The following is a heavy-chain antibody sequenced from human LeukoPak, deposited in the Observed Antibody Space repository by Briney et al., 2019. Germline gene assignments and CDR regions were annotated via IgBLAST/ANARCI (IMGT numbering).Heavy chain of an antibody. CDR3: ARVWDTNFDY. CDR2: IYPSGNT. CDR1: GGSMSPYF. Sequence: SETLSLTCTVSGGSMSPYFWSWIRQPAGKGLEWIGRIYPSGNTNYNPSLKSRVTMSVDTSKNQFSLMLSSVTAADTAVYCCARVWDTNFDYWGQGTLVTVSS. D-gene: IGHD1-26*01. V-gene: IGHV4-4*07. J-gene: IGHJ4*02.